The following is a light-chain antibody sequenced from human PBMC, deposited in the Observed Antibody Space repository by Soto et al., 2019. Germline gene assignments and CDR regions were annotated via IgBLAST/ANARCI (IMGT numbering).Light chain of an antibody. J-gene: IGKJ1*01. CDR3: QQYGSSPPT. CDR1: QSLSSSY. CDR2: EAS. V-gene: IGKV3-20*01. Sequence: EVVVTQTPGTLSLSPGERATLSCRASQSLSSSYVAWYQQKPGQAPRLLIYEASIRAIVIPDRFSGSGSGKDFPLTISRLEPEDFAVYHCQQYGSSPPTFGQGSNVEIK.